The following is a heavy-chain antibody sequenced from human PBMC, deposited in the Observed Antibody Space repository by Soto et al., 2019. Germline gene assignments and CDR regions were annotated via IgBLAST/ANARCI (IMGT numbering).Heavy chain of an antibody. V-gene: IGHV3-7*03. CDR3: ARDGLLFSGPYRPSRFDY. J-gene: IGHJ4*02. Sequence: PGGSLRLSCAAPGFKFSDYWMSWVRQAPGKGLEWVGNIKHDTSEAHYADSVKGRFTITRDNIKNFLFLQMNGLRSDDTASYYCARDGLLFSGPYRPSRFDYWGLGTLVTVSS. CDR1: GFKFSDYW. CDR2: IKHDTSEA. D-gene: IGHD3-16*02.